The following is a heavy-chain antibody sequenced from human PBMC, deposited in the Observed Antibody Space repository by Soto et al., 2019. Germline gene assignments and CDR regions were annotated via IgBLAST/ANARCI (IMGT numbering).Heavy chain of an antibody. CDR2: ISYDGSNK. CDR1: GFTFSSYG. J-gene: IGHJ5*02. Sequence: GGSLRLSCAASGFTFSSYGMHWVRQAPGKGLEWVAVISYDGSNKYYADSVKGRFTISRDNSKNTLYLQMNSLRAEDTAVYYCAKDGVSYDSSGYLNWFDPWGQGTLVTVSS. V-gene: IGHV3-30*18. CDR3: AKDGVSYDSSGYLNWFDP. D-gene: IGHD3-22*01.